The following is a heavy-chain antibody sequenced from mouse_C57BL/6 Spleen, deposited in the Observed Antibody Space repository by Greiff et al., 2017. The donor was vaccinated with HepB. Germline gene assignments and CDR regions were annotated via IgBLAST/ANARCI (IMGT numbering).Heavy chain of an antibody. Sequence: QVHVKQSGAELVRPGASVKLSCKASGYTFTDYYINWVKQRPGQGLEWIARIYPGSGNTYYNEKFKGKATLTAEKSSSTAYMQLSSLTSEDSAVYFCARNDYDRAMDYWGQGTSVTVSS. CDR1: GYTFTDYY. J-gene: IGHJ4*01. CDR2: IYPGSGNT. CDR3: ARNDYDRAMDY. D-gene: IGHD2-4*01. V-gene: IGHV1-76*01.